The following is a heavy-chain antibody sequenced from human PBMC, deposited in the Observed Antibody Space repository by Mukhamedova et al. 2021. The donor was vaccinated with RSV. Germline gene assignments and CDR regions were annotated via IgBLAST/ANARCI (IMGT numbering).Heavy chain of an antibody. CDR1: FSSYS. CDR3: ARDPWIVGATGYFDY. Sequence: FSSYSMNWVRQAPGKGLEWVSYISSSSSTIYYADSVQGRFTISRDNAKNSLYLHMNSLRAEDTAVFYCARDPWIVGATGYFDYWG. V-gene: IGHV3-48*04. D-gene: IGHD1-26*01. CDR2: ISSSSSTI. J-gene: IGHJ4*03.